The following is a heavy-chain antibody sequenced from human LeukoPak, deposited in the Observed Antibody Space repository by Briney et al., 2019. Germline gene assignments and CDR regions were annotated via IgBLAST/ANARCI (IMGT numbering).Heavy chain of an antibody. J-gene: IGHJ6*03. CDR2: INHSGST. CDR1: GGSFSGYY. Sequence: SETLSLTCAVYGGSFSGYYWSWIRQPPGKGLEWIGEINHSGSTNYNPSLKSRVTISVDTSKNQFSLKLSSVTAADTAVYYCAREVRSSFYYYYDMDVWGKGTTVTVSS. D-gene: IGHD6-6*01. CDR3: AREVRSSFYYYYDMDV. V-gene: IGHV4-34*01.